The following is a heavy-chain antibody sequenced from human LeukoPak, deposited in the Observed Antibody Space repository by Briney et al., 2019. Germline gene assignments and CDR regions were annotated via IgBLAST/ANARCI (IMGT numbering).Heavy chain of an antibody. CDR3: ARESVVPPGNTRWFDP. CDR2: ISSSGNTI. CDR1: GFTFSSYG. J-gene: IGHJ5*02. Sequence: HPGGSLRLSCAASGFTFSSYGMHWVRQAPGKGLEWVSYISSSGNTISYADSVKGRFTISRDNAKNSLYLQVISLRSEDTAVYYCARESVVPPGNTRWFDPWGQGTLVTVSS. D-gene: IGHD1-26*01. V-gene: IGHV3-48*03.